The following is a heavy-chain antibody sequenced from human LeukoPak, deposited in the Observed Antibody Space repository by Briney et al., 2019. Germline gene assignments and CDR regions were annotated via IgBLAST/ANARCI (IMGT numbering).Heavy chain of an antibody. D-gene: IGHD5-18*01. V-gene: IGHV3-30-3*01. Sequence: GGSLRLSCAASGFTFSSYAMHWVRQAPGKGLEWVAVISYDGSNKYYADSVKGRFTISRDNSKNTLYLQMNSLRAEDTAVYYCARGRRGYSYGFGAFDIWGQGTMVTVSS. CDR3: ARGRRGYSYGFGAFDI. CDR1: GFTFSSYA. J-gene: IGHJ3*02. CDR2: ISYDGSNK.